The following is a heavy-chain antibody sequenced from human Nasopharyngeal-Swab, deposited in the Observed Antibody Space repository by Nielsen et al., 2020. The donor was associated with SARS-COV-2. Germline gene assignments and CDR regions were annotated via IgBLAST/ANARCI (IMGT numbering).Heavy chain of an antibody. CDR2: ISYDGSNK. D-gene: IGHD6-6*01. J-gene: IGHJ4*02. CDR1: GFTFSSYA. V-gene: IGHV3-30-3*01. CDR3: ARAVGRVAARYYFDY. Sequence: GESLKISCAASGFTFSSYAMHWVRQAPGKGLEWVAVISYDGSNKYYADSVKGRFTISRDNSKNTLYLQMNSLRAEDTAVYYCARAVGRVAARYYFDYWGQGTLVTVSS.